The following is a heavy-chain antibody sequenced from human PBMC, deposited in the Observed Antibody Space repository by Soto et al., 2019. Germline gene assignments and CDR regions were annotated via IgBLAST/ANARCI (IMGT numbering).Heavy chain of an antibody. J-gene: IGHJ4*02. V-gene: IGHV2-5*02. CDR3: AHRILRTVFGLVTTTAIYFDF. CDR1: GFSLTTSGVG. D-gene: IGHD3-3*01. Sequence: QITLNESGPTVVKPAETLTLTCTFSGFSLTTSGVGVGWIRQSPRKAPEWLALIYWDDDKRYSASLKSRLTITKDTSKHQVVLTMASVDPADTATYYCAHRILRTVFGLVTTTAIYFDFWGQGTPVVVSS. CDR2: IYWDDDK.